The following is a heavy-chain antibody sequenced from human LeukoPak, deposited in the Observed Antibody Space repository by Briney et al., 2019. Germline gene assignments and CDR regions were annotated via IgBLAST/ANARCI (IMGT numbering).Heavy chain of an antibody. CDR1: GGSFSGYY. CDR2: INHSGST. J-gene: IGHJ4*02. CDR3: ASPGGRYYGSGSYRY. Sequence: SETLSLTCAVYGGSFSGYYWSWIRQPPGRGLEWIGEINHSGSTNYNPSLKSRVTISVDTSKNQFSLELSSVTAADTAVYYCASPGGRYYGSGSYRYWGQGTLVTVSS. V-gene: IGHV4-34*01. D-gene: IGHD3-10*01.